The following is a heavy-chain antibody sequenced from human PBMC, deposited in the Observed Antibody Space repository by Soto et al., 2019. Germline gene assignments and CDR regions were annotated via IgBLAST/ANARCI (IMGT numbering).Heavy chain of an antibody. CDR1: GFTFSNAW. Sequence: EVQLVESGGGLVKPGGSLRLSCAASGFTFSNAWMSWVRQAPGKGLEWVGRIKSKTDGGTTDYAAPVKGRFTISRDDSKNTLYLQMNSLKTEDTAVYYCTTTHYGDYTYDYWGQGTLVTVSS. J-gene: IGHJ4*02. D-gene: IGHD4-17*01. V-gene: IGHV3-15*01. CDR3: TTTHYGDYTYDY. CDR2: IKSKTDGGTT.